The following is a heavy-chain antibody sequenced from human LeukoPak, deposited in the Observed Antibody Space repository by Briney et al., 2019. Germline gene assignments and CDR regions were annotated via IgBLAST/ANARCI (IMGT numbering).Heavy chain of an antibody. Sequence: ASVKVSCKASGYTFTGYYMHWVRQAPGQGLEWMGWINPNSGGTNYAQKFQGRVTMTRDTSISTAYMELSRLRSDDTAVYYCARSYDSFYDAFDIWGQGTMVTVS. CDR3: ARSYDSFYDAFDI. V-gene: IGHV1-2*02. CDR1: GYTFTGYY. CDR2: INPNSGGT. J-gene: IGHJ3*02. D-gene: IGHD2/OR15-2a*01.